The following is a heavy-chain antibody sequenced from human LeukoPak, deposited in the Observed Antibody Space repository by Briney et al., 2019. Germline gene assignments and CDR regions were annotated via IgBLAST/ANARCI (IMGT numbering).Heavy chain of an antibody. CDR1: GFTFSSYW. J-gene: IGHJ6*03. V-gene: IGHV3-74*01. CDR3: ARGGGSAASGSQVRVDYMDV. CDR2: IHSDGSTI. D-gene: IGHD3-10*01. Sequence: GGSLRLSCAASGFTFSSYWMHWDRQVPGKGLVWVSLIHSDGSTIIYADSVKGRFTISRDNAKKTLYLQMDSLRVEDMAVYYCARGGGSAASGSQVRVDYMDVWGKGTTVTVSS.